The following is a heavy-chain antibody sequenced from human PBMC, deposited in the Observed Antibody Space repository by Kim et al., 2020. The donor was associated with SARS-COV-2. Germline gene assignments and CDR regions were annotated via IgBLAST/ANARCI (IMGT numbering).Heavy chain of an antibody. D-gene: IGHD2-2*01. Sequence: GGSLRLSCAASGFTFSSYDMHWVRQATGKGLEWVSAIGTAGDTYYPGSVKGRFTISRENAKNSLYLQMNSLRAGDTAVYYCARSSTGTFGFDPWGQGTLVTVSS. J-gene: IGHJ5*02. CDR2: IGTAGDT. CDR3: ARSSTGTFGFDP. V-gene: IGHV3-13*04. CDR1: GFTFSSYD.